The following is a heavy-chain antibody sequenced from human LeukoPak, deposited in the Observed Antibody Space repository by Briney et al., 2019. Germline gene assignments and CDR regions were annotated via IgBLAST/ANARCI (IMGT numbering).Heavy chain of an antibody. V-gene: IGHV1-46*01. Sequence: ASVKVSCKASGYTFTSYYMHWVRQAPGQGLEWMGIINPSGGSTSYAQKFQGRVTMTRDTSTSTVYMELSSLRSEDTAVYYCARDGSYGNFWGGYYLDYWGQGTLVTVSS. CDR1: GYTFTSYY. J-gene: IGHJ4*02. CDR3: ARDGSYGNFWGGYYLDY. D-gene: IGHD3-3*01. CDR2: INPSGGST.